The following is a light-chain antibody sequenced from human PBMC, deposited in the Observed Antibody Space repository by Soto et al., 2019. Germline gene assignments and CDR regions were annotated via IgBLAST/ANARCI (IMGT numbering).Light chain of an antibody. J-gene: IGKJ4*01. Sequence: EIVMTQSPATLSVSPGERATLSCSASQTISNTFLAWYQQRPGQAPRLLIYGASGRAAGIPDRFSGSGSGTDFTLSISRLVPEDFAVYYCQQYGVSPTFGGGTKVDI. CDR2: GAS. V-gene: IGKV3-20*01. CDR3: QQYGVSPT. CDR1: QTISNTF.